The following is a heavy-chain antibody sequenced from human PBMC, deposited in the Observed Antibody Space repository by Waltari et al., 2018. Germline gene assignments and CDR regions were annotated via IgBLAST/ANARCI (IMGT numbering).Heavy chain of an antibody. D-gene: IGHD3-3*01. CDR1: GYTFTSSG. CDR2: ISAYNGNT. Sequence: QVQLVQSGAEVKKPGASVKFSCKASGYTFTSSGISCARPPPRHGLEWMGWISAYNGNTNYAQKLQGRVTMTTDTSTSTAYMELRSLRSDDTAVYYCARDYDFWSGYFLLYYYGMDVWGQGTTVTVSS. CDR3: ARDYDFWSGYFLLYYYGMDV. J-gene: IGHJ6*02. V-gene: IGHV1-18*01.